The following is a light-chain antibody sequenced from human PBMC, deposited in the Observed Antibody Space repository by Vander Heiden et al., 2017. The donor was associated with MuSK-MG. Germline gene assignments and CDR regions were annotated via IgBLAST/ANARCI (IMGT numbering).Light chain of an antibody. J-gene: IGLJ1*01. V-gene: IGLV2-14*01. CDR3: SSYTSTSTYV. CDR1: SSDVGGYNY. Sequence: QSALTQPASVSGSPGQSITVSCTGTSSDVGGYNYVSWYQQHPGKAPKLMIYEVSNRPSGVSSRFSASKSGNTASLTISGLQAEDEADYYCSSYTSTSTYVFGTGTTVTVL. CDR2: EVS.